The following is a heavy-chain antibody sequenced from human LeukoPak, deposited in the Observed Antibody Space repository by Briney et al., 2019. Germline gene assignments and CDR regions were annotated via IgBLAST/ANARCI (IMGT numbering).Heavy chain of an antibody. CDR3: VGEMDSGWYPY. Sequence: GGSLRLSCAASGFTFRGYEMNWVRRAPGKGLQWLSYISSSGSSTYYADSVQGRFTISRDNAKNSLYLHMNSLRVDDTAVYYCVGEMDSGWYPYWGPGTLVTVSS. CDR2: ISSSGSST. D-gene: IGHD6-19*01. CDR1: GFTFRGYE. J-gene: IGHJ4*02. V-gene: IGHV3-48*03.